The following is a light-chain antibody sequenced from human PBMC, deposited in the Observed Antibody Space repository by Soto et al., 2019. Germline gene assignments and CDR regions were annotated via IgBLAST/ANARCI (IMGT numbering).Light chain of an antibody. CDR1: SSNIGAGYD. J-gene: IGLJ1*01. V-gene: IGLV1-40*01. CDR2: GNS. CDR3: QSYDSSLTGSV. Sequence: QSALTQPLSVSGAPGQRGIISSPGISSNIGAGYDVHWYQQLPGTAPKLLICGNSNRPSGVPDRFSGSKSGTSASLAITGLQAEDEAEYYCQSYDSSLTGSVFGTGTKVTVL.